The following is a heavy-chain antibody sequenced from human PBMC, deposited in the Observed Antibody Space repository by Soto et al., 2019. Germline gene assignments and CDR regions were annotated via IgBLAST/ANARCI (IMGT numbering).Heavy chain of an antibody. CDR1: GGTFSSYA. CDR2: IIPIFGTA. CDR3: AIVATILHYYYYGMDV. Sequence: QVQLVQSGAEVKKPGSSVKVSCKASGGTFSSYAISWVRQSPGQGLEWMGGIIPIFGTANYAQKFQGRVTITADESPSTAYMELSSLRSEDTAVYYCAIVATILHYYYYGMDVWGQGTTVTVSS. J-gene: IGHJ6*02. D-gene: IGHD5-12*01. V-gene: IGHV1-69*01.